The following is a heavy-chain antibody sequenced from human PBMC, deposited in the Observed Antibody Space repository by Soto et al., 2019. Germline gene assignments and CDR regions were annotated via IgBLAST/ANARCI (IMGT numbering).Heavy chain of an antibody. J-gene: IGHJ4*02. CDR1: GGSISNYY. CDR2: IYYSGST. CDR3: ARRYGYSFDY. Sequence: PSETLSLTCTVSGGSISNYYWSWIRQPPGKGLEWIGYIYYSGSTNYNPSLKSRVTISVDTSKNQFSLKLSSVTAADTAVYYCARRYGYSFDYWGQGTLVT. V-gene: IGHV4-59*08. D-gene: IGHD1-1*01.